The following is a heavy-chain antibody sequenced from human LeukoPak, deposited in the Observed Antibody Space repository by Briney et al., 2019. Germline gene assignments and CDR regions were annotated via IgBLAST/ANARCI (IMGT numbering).Heavy chain of an antibody. J-gene: IGHJ4*02. CDR3: ARAPHFFDTSGSRYYFDY. CDR1: GFTFISYW. V-gene: IGHV3-7*01. Sequence: GGSLRLSCAASGFTFISYWMSWVRQAPGKGLEWVANIKQDGSEKYYVDSVKGRFTISRDNAKNSLYLQMNSLRAEDTAVYYCARAPHFFDTSGSRYYFDYWGQGALVTVSS. CDR2: IKQDGSEK. D-gene: IGHD3-22*01.